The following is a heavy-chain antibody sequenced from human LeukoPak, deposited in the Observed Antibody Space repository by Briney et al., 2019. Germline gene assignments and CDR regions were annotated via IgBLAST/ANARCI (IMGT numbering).Heavy chain of an antibody. CDR2: IYYSGST. J-gene: IGHJ4*02. CDR3: ARDSYYGSGTPFDY. V-gene: IGHV4-59*01. D-gene: IGHD3-10*01. CDR1: GGSISSYY. Sequence: SETLSLTCTVSGGSISSYYWSWIRQPPGKGVEWIGYIYYSGSTNYNPSLKSRVTISVDTSKNQFSLKLSSVTAADTAVYYCARDSYYGSGTPFDYWGQGTLVTVSS.